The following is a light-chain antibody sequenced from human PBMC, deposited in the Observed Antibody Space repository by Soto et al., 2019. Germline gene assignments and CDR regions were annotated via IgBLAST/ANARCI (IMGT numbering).Light chain of an antibody. J-gene: IGKJ2*01. CDR1: QSVSSSY. Sequence: EIVLTQSPATLSLSPGERATLSCGASQSVSSSYLAWYQQKPGLAPRLLMYDASSRATGIPDRFSGSGSGTDFTVTISRLEPEDYCQQYGSSPYTFGQRTKLEIK. CDR3: QQYGSSPYT. V-gene: IGKV3D-20*01. CDR2: DAS.